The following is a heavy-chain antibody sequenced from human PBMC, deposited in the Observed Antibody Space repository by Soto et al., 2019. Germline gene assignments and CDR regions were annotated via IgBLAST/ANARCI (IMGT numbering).Heavy chain of an antibody. Sequence: EVQLVESGGGLVQPGGSLRLSCAASGIIFTNYWMHWVRQAPGKGLVWVSRIDNDGSGTSYAASVKGRFTISRDNAKQPVYLQLNSRRAEDTAVYYCTIVVEYWGQGTLVTGSS. D-gene: IGHD6-6*01. CDR3: TIVVEY. J-gene: IGHJ4*02. V-gene: IGHV3-74*01. CDR2: IDNDGSGT. CDR1: GIIFTNYW.